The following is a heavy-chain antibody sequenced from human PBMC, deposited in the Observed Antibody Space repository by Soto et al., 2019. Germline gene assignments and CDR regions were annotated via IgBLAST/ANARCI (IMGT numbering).Heavy chain of an antibody. V-gene: IGHV3-74*01. J-gene: IGHJ4*02. CDR1: GFTFSSYW. CDR3: ARDPHYYDSSGYYDY. CDR2: INSDGSST. D-gene: IGHD3-22*01. Sequence: GGSLRLSCAASGFTFSSYWMHWVRQAPGKGLVWVSRINSDGSSTSYADSVKGRFTISRDNAKNTLYLQMNSLRAEDTAVYYCARDPHYYDSSGYYDYWGQGTLVTVSS.